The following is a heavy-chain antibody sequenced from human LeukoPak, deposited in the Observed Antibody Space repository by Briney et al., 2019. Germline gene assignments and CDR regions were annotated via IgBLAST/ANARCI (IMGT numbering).Heavy chain of an antibody. CDR3: ASTAPSSDILTGPADAFDI. CDR1: GYSISSGYY. V-gene: IGHV4-38-2*01. J-gene: IGHJ3*02. CDR2: IYHSGST. Sequence: PSETLSLTCAVSGYSISSGYYWGWIRQPPGKGLEGIGSIYHSGSTYYNPSLKSRVTISVDTSKNQFSLKLSSVTAAGTAVYYCASTAPSSDILTGPADAFDIWGQGTMVTVSS. D-gene: IGHD3-9*01.